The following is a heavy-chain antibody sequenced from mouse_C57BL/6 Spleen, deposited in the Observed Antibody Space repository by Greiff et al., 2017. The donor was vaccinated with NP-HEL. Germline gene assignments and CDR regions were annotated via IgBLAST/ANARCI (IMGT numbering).Heavy chain of an antibody. CDR1: GFTFSSYA. J-gene: IGHJ1*03. CDR2: ISDGGSYT. V-gene: IGHV5-4*01. CDR3: ARDPGYGNYGGYFDV. D-gene: IGHD2-1*01. Sequence: EVQLVESGGGLVKPGGSLKLSCAASGFTFSSYAMSWVRQTPEKRLEWVATISDGGSYTYYPDNVKGRFTISRDNAKNNLYLQMSHLKSEDTAMYYCARDPGYGNYGGYFDVWGTGTTVTVSS.